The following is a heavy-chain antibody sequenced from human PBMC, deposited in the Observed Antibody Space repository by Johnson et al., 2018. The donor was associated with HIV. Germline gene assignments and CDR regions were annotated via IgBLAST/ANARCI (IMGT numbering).Heavy chain of an antibody. J-gene: IGHJ3*01. CDR2: IWYNGSNK. V-gene: IGHV3-33*01. CDR1: GFTFSNYA. Sequence: QVQLVESGGGMVQPGRSLRLSCAASGFTFSNYAMHWVRQAPGKGLEWVAVIWYNGSNKHYAGSVKGRFTISRDNSKNTLYLQMNSLRVEDTAVYYCARRGDFGAYYPLDFWGQGTMVTVSS. CDR3: ARRGDFGAYYPLDF. D-gene: IGHD4/OR15-4a*01.